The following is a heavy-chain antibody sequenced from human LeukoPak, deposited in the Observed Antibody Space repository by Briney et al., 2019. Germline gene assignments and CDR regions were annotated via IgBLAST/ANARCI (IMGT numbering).Heavy chain of an antibody. V-gene: IGHV4-39*07. CDR3: ARGGAYSSSWNYYYYYMDV. CDR1: SGSISTSNYY. CDR2: IYYSGST. J-gene: IGHJ6*03. Sequence: SSETLSLTCTVSSGSISTSNYYWGWIRQPPGKGLEWIGSIYYSGSTYYNPSLKSRVTISVDTSKNQLSLKLSSVTAADTAVYYCARGGAYSSSWNYYYYYMDVWGKGTTVTVSS. D-gene: IGHD6-13*01.